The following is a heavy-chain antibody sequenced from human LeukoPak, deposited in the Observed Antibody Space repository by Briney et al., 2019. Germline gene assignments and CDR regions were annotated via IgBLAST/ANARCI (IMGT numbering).Heavy chain of an antibody. CDR3: ARGLSGHYYAGSFDY. CDR2: IYYSGST. CDR1: GGSISSSSYY. Sequence: SETLSLTCTVSGGSISSSSYYWGWIRQPPGKGLEWIGSIYYSGSTYYNPSLKSRVTISVDTSKNQFSLKLSSVTAADTAVYYCARGLSGHYYAGSFDYWGQGTLVTVSS. J-gene: IGHJ4*02. D-gene: IGHD3-22*01. V-gene: IGHV4-39*07.